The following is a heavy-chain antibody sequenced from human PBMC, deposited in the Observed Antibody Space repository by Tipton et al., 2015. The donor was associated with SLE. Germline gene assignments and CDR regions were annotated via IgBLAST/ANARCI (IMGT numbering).Heavy chain of an antibody. J-gene: IGHJ4*02. V-gene: IGHV4-39*07. Sequence: TLSLTCTVSGGSVSSSSKYWACIRQPPGKGLEWLGYIDYRGTSNINPSLRSRLTMSIDTSKNQFSLKLSSVTAADTAVYYCASSYDSSGYYDGGGYWGQGTLVTVSS. CDR1: GGSVSSSSKY. CDR3: ASSYDSSGYYDGGGY. D-gene: IGHD3-22*01. CDR2: IDYRGTS.